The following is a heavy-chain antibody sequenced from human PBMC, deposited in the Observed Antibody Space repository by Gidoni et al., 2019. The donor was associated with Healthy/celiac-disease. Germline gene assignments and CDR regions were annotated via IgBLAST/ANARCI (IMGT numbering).Heavy chain of an antibody. D-gene: IGHD5-18*01. CDR3: ARGGTRGYHHYYGMDV. V-gene: IGHV1-69*01. J-gene: IGHJ6*02. Sequence: QVPLVQSGAEVTKPGSSVQVSCKASGGTFSSYAISWVRQAPGQGLEWMGGIIPIFGTANYAQKFQGRVTITADEATSTAYMELSSLRSEDTAVYYCARGGTRGYHHYYGMDVWGQGTTVTVSS. CDR1: GGTFSSYA. CDR2: IIPIFGTA.